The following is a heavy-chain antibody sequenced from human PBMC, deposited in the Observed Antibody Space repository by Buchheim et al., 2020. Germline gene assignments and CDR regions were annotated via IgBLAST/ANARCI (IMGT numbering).Heavy chain of an antibody. CDR3: AAEWELLN. D-gene: IGHD1-26*01. CDR1: GFTFSSCW. CDR2: IKEDGSEK. V-gene: IGHV3-7*01. Sequence: EVQLVESGGGLVQPGGSLRLSCAASGFTFSSCWMSWVRQAPGNGLEWVAIIKEDGSEKYYVDSVRGRFTISRDNAKNSLYLQMNSLGAEDTAVYYCAAEWELLNWGQGAL. J-gene: IGHJ4*02.